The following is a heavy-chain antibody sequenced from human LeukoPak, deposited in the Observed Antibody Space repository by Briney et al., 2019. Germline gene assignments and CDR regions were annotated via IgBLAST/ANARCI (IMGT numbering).Heavy chain of an antibody. CDR2: INPSDDST. V-gene: IGHV1-46*01. CDR1: GGPFRNFG. CDR3: ARAYYESSAYRHAVYFDY. J-gene: IGHJ4*02. D-gene: IGHD3-22*01. Sequence: ASVNVSCKTSGGPFRNFGLGWVRQAPGQGLEWMGIINPSDDSTRYAQKFQGRVTMTKDTSTNTVYMHLSSLSSDDTAVYYCARAYYESSAYRHAVYFDYWGQGTLVTVSS.